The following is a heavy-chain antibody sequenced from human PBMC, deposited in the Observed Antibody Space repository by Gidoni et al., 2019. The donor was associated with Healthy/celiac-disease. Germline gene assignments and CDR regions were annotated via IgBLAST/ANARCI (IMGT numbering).Heavy chain of an antibody. J-gene: IGHJ3*02. V-gene: IGHV4-39*01. Sequence: SSSYYWGWIRQPPGKRLEWIGSIYYSGSTYYNPSLKSRVTISVDTSKNQFSLKLSSVTAADTAVYYCARQRWFGAADAFDIWGQGTMVTVSS. D-gene: IGHD3-10*01. CDR2: IYYSGST. CDR3: ARQRWFGAADAFDI. CDR1: SSSYY.